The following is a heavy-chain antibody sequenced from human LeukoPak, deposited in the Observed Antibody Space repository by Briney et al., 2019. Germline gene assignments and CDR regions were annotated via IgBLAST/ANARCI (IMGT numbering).Heavy chain of an antibody. CDR2: IHVGGTIT. CDR1: VFSFSNFA. CDR3: AKDPNGDYVGAFDD. Sequence: PGGSLRLSCAASVFSFSNFAMTWVRQAPGKGLEWVSGIHVGGTITYYADSVKGRFTISRDNSRKMMYLQMNSLRVEDTAVYYCAKDPNGDYVGAFDDWGQGTMVTVSS. J-gene: IGHJ3*01. D-gene: IGHD4-17*01. V-gene: IGHV3-23*01.